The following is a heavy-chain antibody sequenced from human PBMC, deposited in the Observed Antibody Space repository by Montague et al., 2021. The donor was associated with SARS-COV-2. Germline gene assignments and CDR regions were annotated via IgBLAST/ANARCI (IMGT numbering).Heavy chain of an antibody. D-gene: IGHD3-10*01. CDR1: GFTFSNYE. J-gene: IGHJ6*02. CDR2: ISSSGGTI. CDR3: ARDRGYGDFYYYGMDV. Sequence: SLSLSCAASGFTFSNYEMNWVRQAPGKGLEWVLYISSSGGTIYYADSVKGRFTISRDNAQNSLYLQMNSLRAEDTGVYYCARDRGYGDFYYYGMDVWGQGTTVTVSS. V-gene: IGHV3-48*03.